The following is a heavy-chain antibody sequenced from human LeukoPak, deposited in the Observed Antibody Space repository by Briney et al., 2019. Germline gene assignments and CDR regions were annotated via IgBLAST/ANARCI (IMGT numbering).Heavy chain of an antibody. Sequence: GGSLRLSCAVSGFTFSNYAMHWVRQAPGKGLEWVAVVSSDGSNKNYADSVKGRFTISRDNSKNTLYLQMHSLRTEDTAFYYCAKEVGGVMSEVGFDYWGQGTLVIVSS. CDR1: GFTFSNYA. J-gene: IGHJ4*02. CDR2: VSSDGSNK. D-gene: IGHD3-16*01. CDR3: AKEVGGVMSEVGFDY. V-gene: IGHV3-30*18.